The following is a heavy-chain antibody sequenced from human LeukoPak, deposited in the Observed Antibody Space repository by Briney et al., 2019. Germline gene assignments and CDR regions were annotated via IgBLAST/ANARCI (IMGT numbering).Heavy chain of an antibody. CDR1: GGSISSSSYY. V-gene: IGHV4-39*01. Sequence: SETLSLTCTVSGGSISSSSYYWGWIRQPPGKGLEWIGSICYSGSTYYNPSLKSRVTISVDTSKNQFSLKLSSVTAADTAVYYCARPYGSGSYYNPWGQGTLVTVSS. CDR3: ARPYGSGSYYNP. D-gene: IGHD3-10*01. J-gene: IGHJ5*02. CDR2: ICYSGST.